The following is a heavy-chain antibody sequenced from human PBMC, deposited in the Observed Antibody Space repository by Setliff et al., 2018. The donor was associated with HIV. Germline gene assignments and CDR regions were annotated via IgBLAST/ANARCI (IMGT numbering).Heavy chain of an antibody. Sequence: SVKVSCKVSGDTFNNYGLNWVRQAPGQGLEWMGGIIPIFKSADYAQKFQGRVTITTDESTSTAYMDLSSLKSEDTAIYYCARTSGDAYNYEGAFDVWGQGTLVTVS. CDR2: IIPIFKSA. CDR1: GDTFNNYG. V-gene: IGHV1-69*05. CDR3: ARTSGDAYNYEGAFDV. D-gene: IGHD5-12*01. J-gene: IGHJ3*01.